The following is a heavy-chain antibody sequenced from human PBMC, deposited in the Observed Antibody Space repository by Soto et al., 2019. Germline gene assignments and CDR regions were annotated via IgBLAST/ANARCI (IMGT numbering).Heavy chain of an antibody. D-gene: IGHD3-22*01. V-gene: IGHV4-59*01. Sequence: SETLSLTCTVSGGSISSYYWSWIRQPPGKGLEWIGYIYYSGSTNYNPSLKSRVTISVDTSKNQFSLKLSSVTAADTAVYYCAGSSYDSSGYYSDYWGQGTLVTVSS. J-gene: IGHJ4*02. CDR2: IYYSGST. CDR1: GGSISSYY. CDR3: AGSSYDSSGYYSDY.